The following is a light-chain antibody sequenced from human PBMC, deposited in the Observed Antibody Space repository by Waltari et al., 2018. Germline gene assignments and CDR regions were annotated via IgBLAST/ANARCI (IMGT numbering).Light chain of an antibody. J-gene: IGLJ1*01. Sequence: QSALTQPASVPGSPGQLITISCTGTDSDVGAYNFVSWYRQHPGKAPHLIIYEVSERPPGISDRFSGSKSDNTASLTISGLQADDEAVYYCSSYTTSNAPGVFGTGTKVTVL. CDR2: EVS. CDR3: SSYTTSNAPGV. V-gene: IGLV2-14*01. CDR1: DSDVGAYNF.